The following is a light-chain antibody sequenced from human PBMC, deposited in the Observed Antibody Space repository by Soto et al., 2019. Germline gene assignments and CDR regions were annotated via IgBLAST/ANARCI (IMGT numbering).Light chain of an antibody. CDR3: RQSYSTPWT. J-gene: IGKJ1*01. CDR1: HNIISY. CDR2: AAS. V-gene: IGKV1-39*01. Sequence: DIQMTQSPSSLSMSVGDRVTITCRASHNIISYLNWYQQKPGKAPKVLIYAASRLQSGVPSRFSGSGSGTDFTLTISSLQPEDFATYYCRQSYSTPWTFGQGTRVDIK.